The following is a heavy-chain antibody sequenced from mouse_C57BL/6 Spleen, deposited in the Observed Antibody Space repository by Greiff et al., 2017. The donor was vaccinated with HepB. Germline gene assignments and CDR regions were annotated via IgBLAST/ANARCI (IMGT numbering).Heavy chain of an antibody. CDR3: AIYYYGSSYGAMDY. D-gene: IGHD1-1*01. CDR1: GFTFSDYG. Sequence: EVQGVESGGGLVKPGGSLKLSCAASGFTFSDYGMHWVRQAPEKGLEWVAYISSGSSTIYYADTVKGRFTISRDNAKNILFLQMTSLRSEDTAMYYCAIYYYGSSYGAMDYWGQGTSVTVSS. CDR2: ISSGSSTI. J-gene: IGHJ4*01. V-gene: IGHV5-17*01.